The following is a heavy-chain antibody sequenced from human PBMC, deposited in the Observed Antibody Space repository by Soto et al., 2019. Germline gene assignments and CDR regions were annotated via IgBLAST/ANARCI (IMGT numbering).Heavy chain of an antibody. Sequence: GSLRLSCAASGFTFSSYSMNWVRQAPGKGLEWVSSISSSSSYIYYADSVKGRLTISRDNAKNSLYLQMNSLRAEDTAVYYCARGVCSSTSCKPYYFDYWGQGTLVTVSS. CDR2: ISSSSSYI. V-gene: IGHV3-21*01. D-gene: IGHD2-2*01. CDR3: ARGVCSSTSCKPYYFDY. J-gene: IGHJ4*02. CDR1: GFTFSSYS.